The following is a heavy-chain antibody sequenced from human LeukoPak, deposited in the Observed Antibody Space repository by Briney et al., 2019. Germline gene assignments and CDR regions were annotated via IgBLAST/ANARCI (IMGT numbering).Heavy chain of an antibody. CDR2: ISSSCNYI. CDR1: GFTFSSYS. Sequence: GGSLRLSCTASGFTFSSYSMNCIRQAPGKGLEWVSSISSSCNYIYYADSVKGRFTISRDNAKNSLYLQMNSLKTEDTAVYYCTRLYPEHGYDKGYWGQGTLVTVSS. V-gene: IGHV3-21*04. J-gene: IGHJ4*02. D-gene: IGHD5-24*01. CDR3: TRLYPEHGYDKGY.